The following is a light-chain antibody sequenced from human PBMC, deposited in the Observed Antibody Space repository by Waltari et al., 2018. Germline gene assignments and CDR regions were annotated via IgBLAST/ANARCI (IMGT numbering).Light chain of an antibody. CDR3: LLYYGGAQLKV. J-gene: IGLJ3*02. CDR2: SKS. V-gene: IGLV7-43*01. CDR1: TGAVTSGYY. Sequence: QTVVTQEPSLTVSPGGTVTLTCASSTGAVTSGYYPNWFQQKPGQAPRALIYSKSNKHSWTPARFSGSLLGGKAALTLSGVQPEDEAEYYCLLYYGGAQLKVFGGGTKLTVL.